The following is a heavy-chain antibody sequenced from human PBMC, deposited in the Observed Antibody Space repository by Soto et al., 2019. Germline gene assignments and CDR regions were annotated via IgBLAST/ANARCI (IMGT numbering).Heavy chain of an antibody. V-gene: IGHV4-34*01. CDR2: INHSGST. Sequence: KTSETLSLTCAVYGGSSSGYYWSWIRQPPGKGLEWIGEINHSGSTNYNPSLKSRVTISVDTSKNQFSLKLSSVTAADTAVYYCARNPYSSWSKIGYFDYWGQGTLVTVSS. D-gene: IGHD6-13*01. J-gene: IGHJ4*02. CDR3: ARNPYSSWSKIGYFDY. CDR1: GGSSSGYY.